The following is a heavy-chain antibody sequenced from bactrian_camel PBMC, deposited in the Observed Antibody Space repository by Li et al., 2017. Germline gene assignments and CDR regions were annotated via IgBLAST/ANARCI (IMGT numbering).Heavy chain of an antibody. CDR3: ATDMYYSGGYFRPDLL. CDR1: GLSANTYD. CDR2: VDHDGKT. V-gene: IGHV3S10*01. D-gene: IGHD2*01. Sequence: VQLVESGGGSVQYGGSQSLSCVASGLSANTYDLAWFRQAPGKSREGIAGVDHDGKTTYGDSVKGRFTASRVNVKNTLYLQMTLLKPEDTAMYYCATDMYYSGGYFRPDLLIGARGPRSPSP. J-gene: IGHJ4*01.